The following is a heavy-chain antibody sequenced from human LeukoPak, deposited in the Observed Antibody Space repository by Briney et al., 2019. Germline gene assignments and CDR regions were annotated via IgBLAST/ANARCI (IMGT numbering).Heavy chain of an antibody. D-gene: IGHD6-25*01. CDR3: AKGADSSGAEYFQH. V-gene: IGHV3-30*04. J-gene: IGHJ1*01. CDR2: ISYDGSSK. Sequence: GRSLRLSCAASGFTFSTYAMHWVRQAPGKGLEWVAVISYDGSSKYYADSVKGRFTISRDNSKNTLYLQMNSLRAEDTAVYYCAKGADSSGAEYFQHWGQGTLVTVSS. CDR1: GFTFSTYA.